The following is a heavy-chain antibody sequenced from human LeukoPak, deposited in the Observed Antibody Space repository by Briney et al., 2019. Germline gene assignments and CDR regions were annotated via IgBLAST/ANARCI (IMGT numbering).Heavy chain of an antibody. Sequence: ASVKVSCKASGYTVTGYYMHWVRQAPGQGLEWMGWINPNSGGTNYAQKFQGWVTMTRDTSISTAYMELSRLRSDDTAVYYCARDGDYGEPLDYWGQGTLVTVSS. V-gene: IGHV1-2*04. CDR2: INPNSGGT. J-gene: IGHJ4*02. CDR1: GYTVTGYY. D-gene: IGHD4-17*01. CDR3: ARDGDYGEPLDY.